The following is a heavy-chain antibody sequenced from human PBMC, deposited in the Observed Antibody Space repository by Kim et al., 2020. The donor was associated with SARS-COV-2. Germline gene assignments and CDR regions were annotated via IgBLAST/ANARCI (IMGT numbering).Heavy chain of an antibody. J-gene: IGHJ6*02. CDR3: ARRAGTSVAGMDV. D-gene: IGHD1-7*01. V-gene: IGHV4-30-2*04. Sequence: PSLKSRVTISVDTSKNQFSLKLSSVTAADTAVYYCARRAGTSVAGMDVWGQGTTVTVSS.